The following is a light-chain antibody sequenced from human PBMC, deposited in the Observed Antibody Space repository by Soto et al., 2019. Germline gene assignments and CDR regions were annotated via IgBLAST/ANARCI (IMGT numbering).Light chain of an antibody. Sequence: NFMLTQPHSVSESPGKTVTISCTRSSGSIASNYVQWYQQRPGSAPTTVIYEDNQRPSGVPDRFSGSIDSSSNSASLTISGLKTEDEADYYCQSYDSSNPWVFGGGTKADRP. CDR3: QSYDSSNPWV. J-gene: IGLJ3*02. CDR1: SGSIASNY. CDR2: EDN. V-gene: IGLV6-57*03.